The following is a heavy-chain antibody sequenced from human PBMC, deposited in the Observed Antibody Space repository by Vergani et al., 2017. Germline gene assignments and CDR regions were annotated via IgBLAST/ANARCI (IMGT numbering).Heavy chain of an antibody. CDR3: ARGDYYDSSGYGLDY. J-gene: IGHJ4*02. V-gene: IGHV3-21*01. CDR1: GFTFSSYS. CDR2: IRSSSSYI. Sequence: EVQLVESGGGLVKPGGSLRLSCAASGFTFSSYSMNWVRQGPGKGREWFSTIRSSSSYIYYADSVKGRVTISRDNAKNSLYLQMNSVRAEDTAVYYCARGDYYDSSGYGLDYWDQATLVTVSS. D-gene: IGHD3-22*01.